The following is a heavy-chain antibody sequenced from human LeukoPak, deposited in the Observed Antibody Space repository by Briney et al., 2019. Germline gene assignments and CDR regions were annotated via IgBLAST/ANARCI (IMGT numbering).Heavy chain of an antibody. CDR1: GYSFTSNY. V-gene: IGHV1-46*01. D-gene: IGHD3-22*01. J-gene: IGHJ3*02. Sequence: ASVKVSCKASGYSFTSNYIHWVRQAPGQGLEWMGMIYPRDGSTSYAQKFQGRVTVTRDTSTSTAYMELSSLRSEDTAVYYCAAYDSRRDIWGQGTMVTVSS. CDR2: IYPRDGST. CDR3: AAYDSRRDI.